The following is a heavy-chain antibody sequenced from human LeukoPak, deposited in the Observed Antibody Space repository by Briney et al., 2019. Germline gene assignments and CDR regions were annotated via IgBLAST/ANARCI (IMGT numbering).Heavy chain of an antibody. CDR2: IYYSGST. CDR1: GGSISSYY. Sequence: SETLSLTCTVSGGSISSYYWSWIRHPPGKGLEWIEYIYYSGSTNYNPALKSRVTISVDTSKNQFSLKLSSVTAADTAVYYCARSDYGSGSYYYHWGQGTLVTVSS. J-gene: IGHJ4*02. V-gene: IGHV4-59*01. D-gene: IGHD3-10*01. CDR3: ARSDYGSGSYYYH.